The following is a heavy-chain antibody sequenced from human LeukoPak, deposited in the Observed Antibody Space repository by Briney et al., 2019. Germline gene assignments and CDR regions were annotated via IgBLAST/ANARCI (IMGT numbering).Heavy chain of an antibody. Sequence: GSSVTVSCKASGGTFSSDAISWVRQAPGQGLEWMGGIIPIFGTANYAQKFQRIVTITTDDSTSTAYMELSSVRSEDTAVYYCATGNIRFLQGLSFDYWGQGTLVTVSS. CDR3: ATGNIRFLQGLSFDY. CDR1: GGTFSSDA. CDR2: IIPIFGTA. J-gene: IGHJ4*02. D-gene: IGHD3-3*01. V-gene: IGHV1-69*05.